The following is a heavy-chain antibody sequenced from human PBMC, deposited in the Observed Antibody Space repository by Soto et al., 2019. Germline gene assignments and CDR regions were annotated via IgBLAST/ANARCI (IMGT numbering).Heavy chain of an antibody. CDR1: GGSFSGYY. Sequence: SETLSLTCAVYGGSFSGYYWSWIRQPPGKGLEWIGEINHSGSTSYNPSLKSRVTISVDTSKNQFSLKLSSVTAADTAVYYCARGISITGKFLYYYYGMDVWGQGATVTVSS. CDR3: ARGISITGKFLYYYYGMDV. D-gene: IGHD1-20*01. CDR2: INHSGST. V-gene: IGHV4-34*01. J-gene: IGHJ6*02.